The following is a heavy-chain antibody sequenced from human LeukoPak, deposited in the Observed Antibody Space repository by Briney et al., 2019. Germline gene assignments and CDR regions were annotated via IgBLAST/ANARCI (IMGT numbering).Heavy chain of an antibody. CDR3: ALGWDDYGVKHDY. D-gene: IGHD4/OR15-4a*01. CDR2: ISATTSYT. V-gene: IGHV3-11*03. J-gene: IGHJ4*02. Sequence: GGPLRLSCAASGFTFSDYYMSWLRQAPGKGLEWVSYISATTSYTKYADSVKGRFTLSRDNAKHPLYPKVHNQSAEDRAVLYCALGWDDYGVKHDYWGQGTLVTVSA. CDR1: GFTFSDYY.